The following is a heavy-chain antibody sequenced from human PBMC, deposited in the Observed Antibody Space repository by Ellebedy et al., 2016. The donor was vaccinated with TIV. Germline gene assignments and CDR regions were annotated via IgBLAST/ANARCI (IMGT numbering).Heavy chain of an antibody. J-gene: IGHJ6*02. CDR2: ISGSGGST. D-gene: IGHD2-15*01. V-gene: IGHV3-23*01. Sequence: GGSLRLSXAASGFTFSSYAMSWVRQAPGKGLEWVSAISGSGGSTYYADSVKGRFTISRDNAKNSLYLQMNSLRAEDTAVYYCARVRSYCSGGGCYYYYAMDVWGQGTTVTVSS. CDR3: ARVRSYCSGGGCYYYYAMDV. CDR1: GFTFSSYA.